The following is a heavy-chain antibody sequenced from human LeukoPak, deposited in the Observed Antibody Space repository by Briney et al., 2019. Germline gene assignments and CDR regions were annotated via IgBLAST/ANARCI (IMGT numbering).Heavy chain of an antibody. V-gene: IGHV4-4*07. CDR1: GGSISSYY. J-gene: IGHJ5*02. CDR2: IYTSGST. Sequence: SETLSLTCTVSGGSISSYYLSWIRQPAGKGLEWIGRIYTSGSTNYNPSLKSRVTMSVDTSKNQFSLKLSSVTAADTAVYYCARVLAAAGTHWFDPWGQGTLVTVSS. CDR3: ARVLAAAGTHWFDP. D-gene: IGHD6-13*01.